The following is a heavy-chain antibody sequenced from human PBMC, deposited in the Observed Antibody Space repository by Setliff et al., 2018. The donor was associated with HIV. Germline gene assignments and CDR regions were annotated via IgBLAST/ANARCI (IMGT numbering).Heavy chain of an antibody. CDR1: GFTFSSYG. CDR2: ILYDGSNK. Sequence: PGGSLRLSCAASGFTFSSYGMHWVRQAPGKGLEWVAVILYDGSNKYYADSVKGRFTISRDSLKKRVYLQMSSLRAEDTAVYFCARDTGQLVYYFDSWGQGTLVTVSS. D-gene: IGHD6-6*01. V-gene: IGHV3-30*03. CDR3: ARDTGQLVYYFDS. J-gene: IGHJ4*02.